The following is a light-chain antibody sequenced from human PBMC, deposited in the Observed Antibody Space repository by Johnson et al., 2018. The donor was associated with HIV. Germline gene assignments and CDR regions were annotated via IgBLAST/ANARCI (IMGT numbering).Light chain of an antibody. CDR3: GTWDSSLSAPYV. CDR1: SSNIGNNY. CDR2: DNN. V-gene: IGLV1-51*01. Sequence: QSVLTQSPSVSAAPGQKVTISCSGSSSNIGNNYVSWYQQLPETAPKLLIYDNNKRPSGIPDRFSGSKSGTSATLGITGLKTGDEAVYYCGTWDSSLSAPYVFGTGTKFTV. J-gene: IGLJ1*01.